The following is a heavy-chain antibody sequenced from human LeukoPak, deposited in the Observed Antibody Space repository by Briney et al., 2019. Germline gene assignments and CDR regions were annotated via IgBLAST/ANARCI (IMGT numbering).Heavy chain of an antibody. CDR3: ARDAGNSGYGCDL. D-gene: IGHD5-12*01. J-gene: IGHJ5*02. Sequence: PGGSLSLSCAASGFTFSQYSINWVRQAPGKGLEWVSHLRYTGETFYADSVKGRFTISRDNVRNSLYLQMNSLRAEDTAMYYCARDAGNSGYGCDLWGQGTLVTVSS. V-gene: IGHV3-48*01. CDR1: GFTFSQYS. CDR2: LRYTGET.